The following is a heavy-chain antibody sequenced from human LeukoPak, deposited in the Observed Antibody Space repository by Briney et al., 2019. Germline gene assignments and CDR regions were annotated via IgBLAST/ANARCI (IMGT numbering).Heavy chain of an antibody. CDR2: IKQDGSEK. V-gene: IGHV3-7*01. CDR1: GFTFSSYW. D-gene: IGHD3-10*01. J-gene: IGHJ4*02. Sequence: GGSLRLSCAASGFTFSSYWMSWVRQAPGKGLEWVANIKQDGSEKYYVDSVKGRFTISRDNAKNSLYLQMNSLRAEDTAVYYCARDRLVRGVLNDYWGQGTLVTVSS. CDR3: ARDRLVRGVLNDY.